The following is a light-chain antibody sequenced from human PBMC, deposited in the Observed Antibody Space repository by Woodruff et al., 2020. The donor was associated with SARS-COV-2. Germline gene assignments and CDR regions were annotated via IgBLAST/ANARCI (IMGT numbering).Light chain of an antibody. CDR2: EVS. J-gene: IGLJ1*01. V-gene: IGLV2-14*01. Sequence: LMIYEVSNRPSGISNRFSGSKSGNTASLTISGLQAEDEADYYCSSYTSSSTRVFGTGTKVTVL. CDR3: SSYTSSSTRV.